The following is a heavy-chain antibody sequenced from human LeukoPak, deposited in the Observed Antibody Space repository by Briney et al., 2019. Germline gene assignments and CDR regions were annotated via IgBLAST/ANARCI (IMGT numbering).Heavy chain of an antibody. J-gene: IGHJ5*02. CDR1: GLTFSDYY. V-gene: IGHV3-11*01. CDR2: ISSSGSTI. Sequence: GGSLRLSCAASGLTFSDYYMSWIRQAPGKGLEWVSYISSSGSTIYYADSVKGRFTISRDNAKNSLYLQMNSLRAEDTAVYYCARDPAVVPAAISWGQGTLVTVSS. D-gene: IGHD2-2*01. CDR3: ARDPAVVPAAIS.